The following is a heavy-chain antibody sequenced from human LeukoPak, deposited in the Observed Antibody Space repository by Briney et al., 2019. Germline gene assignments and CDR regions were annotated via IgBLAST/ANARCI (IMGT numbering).Heavy chain of an antibody. D-gene: IGHD1-20*01. CDR1: GFTFSSYA. CDR3: ARRRYNWNAIDY. CDR2: ISDSGGST. J-gene: IGHJ4*02. Sequence: GGSLRLSCATSGFTFSSYAMSWVRQAPGKGLEWVSGISDSGGSTYYADSVKGRFTISRDNSKNTLSLQMNSLRAEDTAVYYCARRRYNWNAIDYWGQGTLVTVSS. V-gene: IGHV3-23*01.